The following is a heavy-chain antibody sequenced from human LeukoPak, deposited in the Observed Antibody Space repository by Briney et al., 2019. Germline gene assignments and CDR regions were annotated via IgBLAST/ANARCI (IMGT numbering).Heavy chain of an antibody. Sequence: ASVKVSCKASGYTFTSYGISWVRQAPGQGLEWMGWISAYNGNTNCAQKLQGRVTMTTDTSTSTAYMELRSLRSDDTAVYYCARAAMPRYYYYYMDVWGKGTTVTVSS. D-gene: IGHD2-2*01. V-gene: IGHV1-18*01. CDR2: ISAYNGNT. CDR1: GYTFTSYG. J-gene: IGHJ6*03. CDR3: ARAAMPRYYYYYMDV.